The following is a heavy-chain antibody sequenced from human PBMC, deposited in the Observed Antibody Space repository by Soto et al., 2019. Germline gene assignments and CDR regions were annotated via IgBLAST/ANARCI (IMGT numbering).Heavy chain of an antibody. D-gene: IGHD3-16*02. Sequence: SQTLSLTCAISGDSVSINTASWNWIRQSPSRGLEWLGRTYFRSKWYNDYAVSVKSRIIINPDTSNNQFSLQLNSVTPEDTAVYFWARTESFSTTLAGWFDPWGLGTLVTVSS. CDR2: TYFRSKWYN. V-gene: IGHV6-1*01. CDR1: GDSVSINTAS. J-gene: IGHJ5*02. CDR3: ARTESFSTTLAGWFDP.